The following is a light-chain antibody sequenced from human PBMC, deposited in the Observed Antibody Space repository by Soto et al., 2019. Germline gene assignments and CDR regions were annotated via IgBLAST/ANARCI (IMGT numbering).Light chain of an antibody. J-gene: IGLJ1*01. CDR3: SSFRSGSTL. CDR2: EVS. CDR1: SSDVGAYNF. Sequence: QSVRTQPASVSVSPGQSIAISCTGTSSDVGAYNFVSWYQQHPGKAPKLMIYEVSNRPSGVSSRFSGSKSGNTASLTISGLQPEDEADYYCSSFRSGSTLFGTGTKVTVL. V-gene: IGLV2-14*01.